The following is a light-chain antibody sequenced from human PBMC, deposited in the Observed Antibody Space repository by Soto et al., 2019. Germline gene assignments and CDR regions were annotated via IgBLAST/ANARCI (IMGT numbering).Light chain of an antibody. CDR2: AAS. J-gene: IGKJ1*01. Sequence: DIQMTQSPSSLSASVGDRVSITCRASQSISTHLSWYQQKPGKAPKLLIYAASSLQSWVPSRFTGSGSGTDFTLTIISLQPEDFATYYCQQSYTSWWTFGQGTKVDIK. CDR3: QQSYTSWWT. CDR1: QSISTH. V-gene: IGKV1-39*01.